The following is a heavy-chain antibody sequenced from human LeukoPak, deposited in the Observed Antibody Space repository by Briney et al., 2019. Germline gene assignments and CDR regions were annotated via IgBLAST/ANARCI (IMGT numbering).Heavy chain of an antibody. CDR3: ARQAGIAVAGTGDFDY. CDR1: GGSISSSSYY. Sequence: SETLSLTCTVSGGSISSSSYYWGWIRQPPGKGLEWIGSIYYSGSTYYNPSLKSRVTISVDTSKNQFSLKLSSVTAADTAVYYCARQAGIAVAGTGDFDYWGQGTLVTVSS. D-gene: IGHD6-19*01. J-gene: IGHJ4*02. CDR2: IYYSGST. V-gene: IGHV4-39*01.